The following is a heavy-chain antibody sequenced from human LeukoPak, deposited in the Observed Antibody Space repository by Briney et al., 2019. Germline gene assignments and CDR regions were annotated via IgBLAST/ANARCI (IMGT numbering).Heavy chain of an antibody. CDR2: ISSSSRTI. D-gene: IGHD1-1*01. V-gene: IGHV3-48*01. CDR1: GFPFSSSA. CDR3: ARGGDWNDVGFDF. Sequence: GGSLRLSYAASGFPFSSSAMNWVRQAPGKGLEWLSYISSSSRTIYYADSVKGRITVSRDNAKNSLSLQMNSLRAEDTAVYFCARGGDWNDVGFDFWGQGTLVIVSS. J-gene: IGHJ4*02.